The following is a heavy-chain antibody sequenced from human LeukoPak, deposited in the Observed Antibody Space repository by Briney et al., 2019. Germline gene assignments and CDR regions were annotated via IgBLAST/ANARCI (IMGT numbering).Heavy chain of an antibody. V-gene: IGHV4-61*05. CDR1: GDSMTMNSYS. Sequence: PSETLSLSCTDSGDSMTMNSYSWGWVRQHPGKALEWIGCVSSSGRTTYNPSLESRVTISLDTSWSQFSLDLSSVTAADTALYYCVRHRGLTDSYYLFVPWGQGTLVTVSS. J-gene: IGHJ5*02. D-gene: IGHD3-10*01. CDR2: VSSSGRT. CDR3: VRHRGLTDSYYLFVP.